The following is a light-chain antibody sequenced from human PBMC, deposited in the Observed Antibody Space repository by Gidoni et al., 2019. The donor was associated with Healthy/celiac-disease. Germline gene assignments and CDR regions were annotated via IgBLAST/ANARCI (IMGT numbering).Light chain of an antibody. V-gene: IGLV3-21*04. CDR2: YDS. CDR3: QVWDSSSDHYV. Sequence: YVLTQPPSVSVAPGKTARITCGGNNIGSKSVHWYQQKPGQAPVLVIYYDSDRPSGIPERFSGSNSGNTATLTISRVEAGDEADYYCQVWDSSSDHYVFGTGTKVTVL. J-gene: IGLJ1*01. CDR1: NIGSKS.